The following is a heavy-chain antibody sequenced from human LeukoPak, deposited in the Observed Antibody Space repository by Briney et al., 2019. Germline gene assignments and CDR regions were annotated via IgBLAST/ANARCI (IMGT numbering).Heavy chain of an antibody. Sequence: SETLSLTCAVSGGSISSSNWWSWVRQPPGKGLEWIGEIYHSGSTNYNPSLKSRVTISVDKSKNQFSLKLSSVTAADTAVYYCARDIEVGYCSGGSCSDTWGQGTLVTVSS. CDR2: IYHSGST. D-gene: IGHD2-15*01. CDR1: GGSISSSNW. CDR3: ARDIEVGYCSGGSCSDT. V-gene: IGHV4-4*02. J-gene: IGHJ5*02.